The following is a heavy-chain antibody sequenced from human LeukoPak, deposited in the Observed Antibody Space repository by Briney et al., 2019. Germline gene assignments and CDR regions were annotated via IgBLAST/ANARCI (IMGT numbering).Heavy chain of an antibody. V-gene: IGHV3-7*01. CDR2: INQDGTNQ. CDR1: GFPFSGYW. Sequence: GGSLRLSCVASGFPFSGYWMDWVRQAPGKGMEWVANINQDGTNQYYAASVKGRFSISRDNAKNSLYLQMNSLRAEDTAVYYCSRSLDYLGQGTLVTVSS. CDR3: SRSLDY. J-gene: IGHJ4*02.